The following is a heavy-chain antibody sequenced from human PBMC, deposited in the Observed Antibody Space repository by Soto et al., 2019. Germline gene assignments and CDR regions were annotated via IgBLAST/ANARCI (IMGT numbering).Heavy chain of an antibody. Sequence: ASVKVSCKASGYTFTDSDVTCVRQATGQGLEWMGWMNPGSGDTGYAQKFQGRVTMTRNISIATAYMELSSLRSEDTAIYYCARMASFGSLNWFDPWGQGTLVTVSS. J-gene: IGHJ5*02. V-gene: IGHV1-8*01. CDR1: GYTFTDSD. CDR3: ARMASFGSLNWFDP. D-gene: IGHD5-18*01. CDR2: MNPGSGDT.